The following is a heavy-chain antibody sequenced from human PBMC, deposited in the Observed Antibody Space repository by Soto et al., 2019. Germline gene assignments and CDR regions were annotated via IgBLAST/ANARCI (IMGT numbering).Heavy chain of an antibody. CDR1: GYSFNIFG. V-gene: IGHV1-18*01. J-gene: IGHJ4*02. D-gene: IGHD2-21*02. CDR2: ISARNGNT. CDR3: ARAGAEVTSHFDL. Sequence: QVQLVQSGDEVKEPGASVKVSCKASGYSFNIFGISWVRQAPGQGLEWMGWISARNGNTDYAQKVQGRVTMTTDTSTSTAYMELRSLRSDDTSVYYCARAGAEVTSHFDLLGQGTLVTVSS.